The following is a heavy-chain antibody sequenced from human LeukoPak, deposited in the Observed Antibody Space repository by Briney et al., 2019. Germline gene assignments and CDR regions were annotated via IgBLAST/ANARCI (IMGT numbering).Heavy chain of an antibody. CDR1: GGSFSGYY. CDR2: INHSGST. CDR3: ARFGRYYDFWSGSTPQYYFGY. D-gene: IGHD3-3*01. J-gene: IGHJ4*02. Sequence: SETLSLTCAVYGGSFSGYYWSWIRQPPGKGLEWIGEINHSGSTNYNPSLKSRVTISVDTSKNQFSLKLSSVTAADTAVYYCARFGRYYDFWSGSTPQYYFGYWGQGTLVTVSS. V-gene: IGHV4-34*01.